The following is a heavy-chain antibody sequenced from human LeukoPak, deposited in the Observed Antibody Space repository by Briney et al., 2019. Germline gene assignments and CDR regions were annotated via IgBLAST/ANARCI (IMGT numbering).Heavy chain of an antibody. CDR1: GGSIRSSSYY. V-gene: IGHV4-39*01. CDR2: IYYSGST. D-gene: IGHD6-19*01. CDR3: ARQVVAVAGTGYFDY. J-gene: IGHJ4*02. Sequence: SETLSLTCTVSGGSIRSSSYYWGSIRQPPGKGLKWIGSIYYSGSTYYNASLKSRGTISVDTSKNQFSLKLNSVTAADTAVYFCARQVVAVAGTGYFDYWGQGTLVTVSS.